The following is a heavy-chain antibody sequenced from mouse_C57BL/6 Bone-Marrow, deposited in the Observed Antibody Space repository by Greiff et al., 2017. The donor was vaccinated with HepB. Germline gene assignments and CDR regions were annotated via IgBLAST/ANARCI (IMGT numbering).Heavy chain of an antibody. V-gene: IGHV1-81*01. CDR1: GYTFTSYG. D-gene: IGHD2-5*01. Sequence: QVQLQQSGAELARPGASVKLSCKASGYTFTSYGISWVKQRTGQGLEWIGEIYPRSGNTYYNEKFKGKATLTADKSSSTAYMELRSLTSEESAVYFCARCRYSNLGAYGGQGTLVTVSA. J-gene: IGHJ3*01. CDR2: IYPRSGNT. CDR3: ARCRYSNLGAY.